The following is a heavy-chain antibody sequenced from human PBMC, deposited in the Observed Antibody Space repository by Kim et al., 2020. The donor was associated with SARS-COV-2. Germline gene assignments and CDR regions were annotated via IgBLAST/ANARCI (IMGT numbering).Heavy chain of an antibody. Sequence: GESLKISCKGSGYSFTSYWIGWVRQMPGKGLEWMGIIYPGDSDTRYSPSFQGQVTISADKSISTAYLQWSSLKASDTAMYYCARPAVDSSSWYDGNGYFDYWGQGTLVTVSS. J-gene: IGHJ4*02. CDR3: ARPAVDSSSWYDGNGYFDY. D-gene: IGHD6-13*01. CDR1: GYSFTSYW. V-gene: IGHV5-51*01. CDR2: IYPGDSDT.